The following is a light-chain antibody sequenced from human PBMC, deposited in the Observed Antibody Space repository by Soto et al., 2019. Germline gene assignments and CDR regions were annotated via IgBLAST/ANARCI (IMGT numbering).Light chain of an antibody. Sequence: QSALTQPPPVSGAPGQRVTISCTGTSSNIGAGYDVHWYQQLPGTAPKLLIYGDTNRPSGVPDRFSGSKSGTSASLAITGLQAEDEADYYCQSSDTSLSGSYVFGTGTKVTVL. CDR1: SSNIGAGYD. J-gene: IGLJ1*01. CDR3: QSSDTSLSGSYV. CDR2: GDT. V-gene: IGLV1-40*01.